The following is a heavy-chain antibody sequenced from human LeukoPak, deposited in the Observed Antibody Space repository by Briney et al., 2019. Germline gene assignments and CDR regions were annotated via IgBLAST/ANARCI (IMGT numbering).Heavy chain of an antibody. CDR1: GFTFSSYS. CDR2: ISSSSSYI. CDR3: AREGGSYGSGSYYPRYYYYYYMDV. J-gene: IGHJ6*03. V-gene: IGHV3-21*01. Sequence: GGSLRLSCAASGFTFSSYSMNWVRQAPGKGLEWVSSISSSSSYIYYADSVKGRFTISRDNAKKSLYLQMNSLRAEDTAVYYCAREGGSYGSGSYYPRYYYYYYMDVWGKGTTVTISS. D-gene: IGHD3-10*01.